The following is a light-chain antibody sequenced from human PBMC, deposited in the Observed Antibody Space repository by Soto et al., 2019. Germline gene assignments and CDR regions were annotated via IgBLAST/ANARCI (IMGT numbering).Light chain of an antibody. CDR3: QHYDNLPPYT. J-gene: IGKJ2*01. CDR2: EAS. V-gene: IGKV1-33*01. CDR1: QYISTY. Sequence: DIQMTQSPSSLSASVGDRVTITCRASQYISTYLNWYQQKPGKAPDLMIYEASSLEAGVPSRFSGSGSGTEFTFTISSLQPEDVATYYCQHYDNLPPYTFGQGTKVEI.